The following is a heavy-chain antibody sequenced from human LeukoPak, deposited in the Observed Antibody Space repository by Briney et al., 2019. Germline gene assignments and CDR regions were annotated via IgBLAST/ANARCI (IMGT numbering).Heavy chain of an antibody. J-gene: IGHJ4*02. V-gene: IGHV1-69*05. D-gene: IGHD3-3*01. CDR3: ARGWVGLRFLEWLLDY. CDR2: IIPIFGTA. Sequence: GASVKVSCKASGGTFSSYAISWVRQAPGQWLEWMGGIIPIFGTANYAQKFQGRVTITTDESTSTAYMELSSLRSEDTAVYYCARGWVGLRFLEWLLDYWGQGTLVTVSS. CDR1: GGTFSSYA.